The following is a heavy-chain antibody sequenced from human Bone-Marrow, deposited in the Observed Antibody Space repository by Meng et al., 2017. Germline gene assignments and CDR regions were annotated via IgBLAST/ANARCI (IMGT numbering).Heavy chain of an antibody. Sequence: ASVKVSCKASGYTFTSYYMHWVRQAPGQGLEWMGIINPSGGSTSYAQKFQGRVTMTRDTSTSTVYMELSSLRSEDTAVYYCARLEYYDSSGYYSGSLDYWGQGTLVTVSS. D-gene: IGHD3-22*01. CDR1: GYTFTSYY. CDR2: INPSGGST. CDR3: ARLEYYDSSGYYSGSLDY. V-gene: IGHV1-46*01. J-gene: IGHJ4*02.